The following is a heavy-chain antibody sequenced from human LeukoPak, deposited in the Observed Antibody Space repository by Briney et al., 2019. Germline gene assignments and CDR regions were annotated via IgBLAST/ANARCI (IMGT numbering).Heavy chain of an antibody. J-gene: IGHJ4*02. CDR1: GFTFSSYA. CDR2: ISYDGSNK. Sequence: GGSLRLSCAASGFTFSSYAMHWVRQAPGKGLEWVAVISYDGSNKYYADSVKGRFTISRDNSKNTLYLQMNSLRAEDTAVYYCVRAVGDYASLWGQGTLVTVSS. D-gene: IGHD4-17*01. V-gene: IGHV3-30-3*01. CDR3: VRAVGDYASL.